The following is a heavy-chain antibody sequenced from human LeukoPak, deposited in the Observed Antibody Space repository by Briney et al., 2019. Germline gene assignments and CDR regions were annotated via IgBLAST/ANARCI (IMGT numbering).Heavy chain of an antibody. CDR3: ARGPNSNWSGLDF. Sequence: GGSLRLSCTASGFSFSGHWMHWARQLPGKGLVWVSRISPTGSTTSYADSVKGRFTVSRDNAKNTLYLQVNNLRAQDTAVYYCARGPNSNWSGLDFWGQGTLLTVSS. CDR2: ISPTGSTT. D-gene: IGHD6-6*01. CDR1: GFSFSGHW. J-gene: IGHJ4*02. V-gene: IGHV3-74*01.